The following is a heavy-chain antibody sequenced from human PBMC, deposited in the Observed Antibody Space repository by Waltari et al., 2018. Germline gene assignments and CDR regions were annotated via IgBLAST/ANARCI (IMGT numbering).Heavy chain of an antibody. CDR2: IYYSGRT. Sequence: QLQLQESGPGLVKPSETLSLTCTVSGGSISSSSYYWGWIRQPPGKGLEWIGSIYYSGRTYYNPSLKSRVTISVDTSKNQFSLKLSSVTAADTAVYYCARRGVAVAGFDYWGQGTLVTVSS. CDR1: GGSISSSSYY. J-gene: IGHJ4*02. V-gene: IGHV4-39*01. D-gene: IGHD6-19*01. CDR3: ARRGVAVAGFDY.